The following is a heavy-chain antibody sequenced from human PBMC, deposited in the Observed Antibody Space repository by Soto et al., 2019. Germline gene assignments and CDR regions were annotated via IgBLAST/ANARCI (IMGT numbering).Heavy chain of an antibody. J-gene: IGHJ6*02. V-gene: IGHV3-33*01. CDR1: GFTFSSYG. Sequence: GGSLRLSCAASGFTFSSYGMHWVRQAPGKGLEWVAVIWYDGSNKYYADSVKGRFTISRDNSKNTLYLQMNSLRAEDTAVYYCAGEDIVVVTVAISRENYYYGMDVWGQGTTVTVSS. D-gene: IGHD2-2*02. CDR3: AGEDIVVVTVAISRENYYYGMDV. CDR2: IWYDGSNK.